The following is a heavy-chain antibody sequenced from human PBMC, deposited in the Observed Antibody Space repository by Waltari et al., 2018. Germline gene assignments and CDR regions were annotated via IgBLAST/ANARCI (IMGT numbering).Heavy chain of an antibody. D-gene: IGHD5-12*01. Sequence: GSTFTSYYMHWVRQAPGQGLEWMGIINPSGGSTSYAQKFQGRVTMTRDTSTSTVYMELSSLRSEDTAVYYCAREGVEMATTPWRYWGQGTLVTVSS. V-gene: IGHV1-46*01. CDR1: GSTFTSYY. CDR3: AREGVEMATTPWRY. J-gene: IGHJ4*02. CDR2: INPSGGST.